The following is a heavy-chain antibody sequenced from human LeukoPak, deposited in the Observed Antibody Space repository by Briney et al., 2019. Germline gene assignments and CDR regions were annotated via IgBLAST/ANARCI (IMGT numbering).Heavy chain of an antibody. CDR2: ISSSSSYI. CDR3: ARVQTFWSGYYTGTSFDY. Sequence: GGSLRVSCAASGFTFSSYSMNWVRQAPGKGLEWVSSISSSSSYIYYADSVKGRFTISRDNAKNSLYLQMNSLRAEDTAVYYCARVQTFWSGYYTGTSFDYWGQGTLVTVSS. V-gene: IGHV3-21*01. CDR1: GFTFSSYS. D-gene: IGHD3-3*01. J-gene: IGHJ4*02.